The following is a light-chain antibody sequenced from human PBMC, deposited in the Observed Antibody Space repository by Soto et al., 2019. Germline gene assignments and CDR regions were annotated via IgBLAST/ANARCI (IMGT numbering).Light chain of an antibody. V-gene: IGKV3-20*01. CDR3: QQYGSPPLT. J-gene: IGKJ5*01. CDR2: GAS. CDR1: QSVSSSY. Sequence: EIVLTQSPGTLSLSPGERATLSCRASQSVSSSYLGWYQQKPGQAPRLLIYGASSRATGIPDRFSGSASGTDFSLTISRLEPEDFAVYYCQQYGSPPLTFGQGTRLAIK.